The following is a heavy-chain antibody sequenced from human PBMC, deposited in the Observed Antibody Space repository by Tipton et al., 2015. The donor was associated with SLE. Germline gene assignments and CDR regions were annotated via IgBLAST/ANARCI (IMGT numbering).Heavy chain of an antibody. CDR2: VRYDGSNK. CDR1: GFTFSSYG. V-gene: IGHV3-30*02. Sequence: SLRLSCAASGFTFSSYGMHWVRQAPGKGLEWVAFVRYDGSNKYYADSVKGRFTISRDNSKNTLYLQMNSLRAEDTAVYYCANPAGIAAAGYFQHWGQGTLVTVSS. J-gene: IGHJ1*01. D-gene: IGHD6-13*01. CDR3: ANPAGIAAAGYFQH.